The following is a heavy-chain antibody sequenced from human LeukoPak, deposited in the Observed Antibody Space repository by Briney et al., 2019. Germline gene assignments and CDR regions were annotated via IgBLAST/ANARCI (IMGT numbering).Heavy chain of an antibody. V-gene: IGHV3-30*02. Sequence: GGSLRLSCAASGFTFSSYGMHWVRQAPGKGPEWVAFIRYDGSNKYYADSVKGRFTISRDNSKNTLYLQMNSLRAEDTAVYYCAKVRPYDILTGYYQPFDYWGQGTLVTVSS. CDR2: IRYDGSNK. CDR3: AKVRPYDILTGYYQPFDY. D-gene: IGHD3-9*01. J-gene: IGHJ4*02. CDR1: GFTFSSYG.